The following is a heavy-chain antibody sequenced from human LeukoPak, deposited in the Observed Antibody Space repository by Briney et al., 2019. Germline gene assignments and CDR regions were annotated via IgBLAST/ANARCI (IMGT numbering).Heavy chain of an antibody. Sequence: SETLSLTCAVSGYSISSGYYWGWIRQPPGKGLEWIGSIYHSGSTYYNPSLKSRVTISVDTSKNQFSLKLSSVTAAGTAVYYCARGSSSSFGYFDYWGQGTLVTVSS. CDR3: ARGSSSSFGYFDY. CDR1: GYSISSGYY. D-gene: IGHD6-6*01. J-gene: IGHJ4*02. CDR2: IYHSGST. V-gene: IGHV4-38-2*01.